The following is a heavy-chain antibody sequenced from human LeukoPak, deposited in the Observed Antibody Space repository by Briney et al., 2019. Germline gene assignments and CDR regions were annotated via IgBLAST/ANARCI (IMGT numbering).Heavy chain of an antibody. CDR1: GGSISSGSYY. J-gene: IGHJ6*03. V-gene: IGHV4-61*02. Sequence: TLSLTCSVSGGSISSGSYYWSWIRQPAGTGLQWIGRIYTSGSTNYNPSLKSRVTISVDTSKNQFSLKLSSVTAADTAVYYCASERYGDYDYYYYYYMDVWGKGTTVTVSS. D-gene: IGHD4-17*01. CDR3: ASERYGDYDYYYYYYMDV. CDR2: IYTSGST.